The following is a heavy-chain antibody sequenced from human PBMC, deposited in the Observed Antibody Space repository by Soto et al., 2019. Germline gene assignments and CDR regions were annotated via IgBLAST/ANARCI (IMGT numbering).Heavy chain of an antibody. J-gene: IGHJ6*02. CDR2: ISGSGGST. V-gene: IGHV3-23*01. CDR1: GFTFSSYA. D-gene: IGHD2-2*01. CDR3: AKRYCISTSCHFYDYYGMDV. Sequence: VQLLESGGGLVQPGGSLRLSCAASGFTFSSYAMSWVRQAPGKGLEWVSAISGSGGSTYYADSVKGRFTISRDNSKNTLYLQMNSLRAEDTAVYYCAKRYCISTSCHFYDYYGMDVWGQGTTVTVSS.